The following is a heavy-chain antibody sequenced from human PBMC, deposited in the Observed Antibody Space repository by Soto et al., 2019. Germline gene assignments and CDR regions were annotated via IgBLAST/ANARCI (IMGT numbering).Heavy chain of an antibody. J-gene: IGHJ6*03. V-gene: IGHV4-59*08. CDR1: GGSISGLY. Sequence: QVQLQESGPGLVKPSETLSLTCSVSGGSISGLYWSWVRQPPGRGLEWIGWIYYSGTTNYNPSLKIRVTMSVDTSKIQFSQKLSSVTAAYTVVYYCARLRNHCVMDVWGRGTCVAVSS. CDR3: ARLRNHCVMDV. CDR2: IYYSGTT. D-gene: IGHD1-1*01.